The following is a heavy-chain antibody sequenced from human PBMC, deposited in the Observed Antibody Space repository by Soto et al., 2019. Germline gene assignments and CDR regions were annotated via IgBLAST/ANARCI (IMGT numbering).Heavy chain of an antibody. CDR1: GYTFTSYG. V-gene: IGHV1-18*01. CDR3: ARDIFYCGGDCYEDTVDI. CDR2: ISAYKGET. J-gene: IGHJ3*02. Sequence: QVQLVQSGAEVKKPGASVKVSCKASGYTFTSYGVSWVRQAPGQGLEWMGWISAYKGETNYAQKLRGRVTMTTDTSQNTVYMELRSLRSDDTAVYYCARDIFYCGGDCYEDTVDIWGQGTMVTVSS. D-gene: IGHD2-21*02.